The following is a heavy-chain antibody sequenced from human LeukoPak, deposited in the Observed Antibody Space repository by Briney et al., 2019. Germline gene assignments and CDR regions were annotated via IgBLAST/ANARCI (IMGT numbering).Heavy chain of an antibody. D-gene: IGHD2-15*01. CDR2: IFHSGST. CDR3: ARLVRPAASYCSGGSCYGFIFDF. V-gene: IGHV4-59*08. Sequence: PSETLSLTCTVSGGSISSYFWAWIRQPPGKGLEWIGYIFHSGSTNYNPSLKSRVTKSVDTSKDQFSLKLSSVTAADTALYYCARLVRPAASYCSGGSCYGFIFDFWGQGTLVTVSS. CDR1: GGSISSYF. J-gene: IGHJ4*02.